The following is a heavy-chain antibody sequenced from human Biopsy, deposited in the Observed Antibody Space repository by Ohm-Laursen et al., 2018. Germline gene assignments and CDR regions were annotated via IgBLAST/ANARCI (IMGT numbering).Heavy chain of an antibody. CDR3: ARGSNEYGGLYFPH. Sequence: PSETLSITCTVSGDSVSRSSHYWGWIRQAPGKGLEWIGHISHTGYTSYKSSLKSRVTISLDTSRKHFSLRLTSLAAADTAVYYCARGSNEYGGLYFPHWGQGTLVTVSS. V-gene: IGHV4-61*03. D-gene: IGHD4-23*01. CDR1: GDSVSRSSHY. CDR2: ISHTGYT. J-gene: IGHJ1*01.